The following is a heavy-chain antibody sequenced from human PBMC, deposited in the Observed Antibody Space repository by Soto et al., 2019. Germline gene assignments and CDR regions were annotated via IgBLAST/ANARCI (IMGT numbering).Heavy chain of an antibody. Sequence: QVQLVQSGAEVKKPGASVKVSRKASGYTFTGYYLHWIRQAPGQGLEWMGWMRPNSGRANYAQKFQGRVSMTRDTSISTFYMELSRLRSDDTAVYYCARDPHEGVYDYWGQGTLVTVSS. CDR2: MRPNSGRA. V-gene: IGHV1-2*02. J-gene: IGHJ4*02. CDR1: GYTFTGYY. CDR3: ARDPHEGVYDY. D-gene: IGHD3-16*01.